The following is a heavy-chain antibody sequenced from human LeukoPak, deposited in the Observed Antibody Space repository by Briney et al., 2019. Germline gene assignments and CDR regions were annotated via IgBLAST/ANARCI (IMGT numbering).Heavy chain of an antibody. CDR1: GFTFSDYY. V-gene: IGHV3-11*01. J-gene: IGHJ4*02. Sequence: PGGSLRLSCAASGFTFSDYYMSWIRQAPGKGLEWVSYISSSGSTIYYADSVKGRFTISRDNSKNTLYLQMNSLRAEDTAVYYCAKREAIFGVARNHHFDYWGQGTRVTVSS. CDR2: ISSSGSTI. CDR3: AKREAIFGVARNHHFDY. D-gene: IGHD3-3*01.